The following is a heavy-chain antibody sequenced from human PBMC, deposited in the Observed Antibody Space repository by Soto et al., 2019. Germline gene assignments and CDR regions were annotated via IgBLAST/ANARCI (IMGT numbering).Heavy chain of an antibody. Sequence: GGSLRLSCAASGFTFSSYAMSLVRQAPGKGLEWVSAISGSGGSTYYADSVKGRFTISRDNSKNTLYLQMNSLRAEDTAVYYCAKVKAPLYYYGSADAFDIWGQGTTVTVSS. CDR2: ISGSGGST. D-gene: IGHD3-10*01. CDR3: AKVKAPLYYYGSADAFDI. CDR1: GFTFSSYA. V-gene: IGHV3-23*01. J-gene: IGHJ3*02.